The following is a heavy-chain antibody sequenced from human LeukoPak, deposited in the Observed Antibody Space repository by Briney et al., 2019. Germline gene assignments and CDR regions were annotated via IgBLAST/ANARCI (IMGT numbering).Heavy chain of an antibody. CDR3: ARSSIRRVPTD. Sequence: SETLSLTCSVSGGSISGYYWSWIRQPPGKELEWIGYVYYSENTKYNPSLESRVTISLDTSKNQFSLKLNSVTTADTAVYYCARSSIRRVPTDWGQGALVTVSS. CDR1: GGSISGYY. CDR2: VYYSENT. V-gene: IGHV4-59*08. D-gene: IGHD3-10*01. J-gene: IGHJ4*02.